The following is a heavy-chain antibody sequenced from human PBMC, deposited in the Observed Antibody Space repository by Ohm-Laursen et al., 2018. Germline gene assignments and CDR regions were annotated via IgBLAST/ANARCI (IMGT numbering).Heavy chain of an antibody. CDR1: GGSISGYY. Sequence: TLSLTCSVSGGSISGYYWSWIRQSPGKGPEWIGCVFYSGTATYNPSLKSRVTISVDTSKNQFSVKLSSVTAADTAVYYCARNLTGDRKGSNYWGQGTLVTVSS. J-gene: IGHJ4*02. V-gene: IGHV4-59*12. CDR3: ARNLTGDRKGSNY. D-gene: IGHD7-27*01. CDR2: VFYSGTA.